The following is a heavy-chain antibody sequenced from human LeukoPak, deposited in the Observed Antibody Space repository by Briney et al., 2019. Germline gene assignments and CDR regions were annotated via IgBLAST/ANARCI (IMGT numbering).Heavy chain of an antibody. V-gene: IGHV4-59*08. CDR1: GGSINTFY. Sequence: ETLSLTCTVSGGSINTFYWSWIRQPPGKGLEWSGYVYYTGSTNYNPSLKSRVTISVDTSTNQFSLKLSSVTAADTAVYYCARRCSSASCSFDYWGQGTLVTVSS. D-gene: IGHD2-2*01. CDR3: ARRCSSASCSFDY. J-gene: IGHJ4*02. CDR2: VYYTGST.